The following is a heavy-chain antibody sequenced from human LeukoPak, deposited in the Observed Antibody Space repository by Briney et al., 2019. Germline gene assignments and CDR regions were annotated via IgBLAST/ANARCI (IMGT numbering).Heavy chain of an antibody. J-gene: IGHJ4*02. D-gene: IGHD3-10*01. CDR1: GFTFSSYW. V-gene: IGHV3-7*01. CDR3: ARCGWFGGLLSHPFDY. Sequence: QAGGSLRLSCAASGFTFSSYWMSWVRQTPGKGLEWVANIKEDGSEKHYVDSVQGRFTIYRDSAKNSLYLQMNSLRAEDTAVYYCARCGWFGGLLSHPFDYWGQGTLVTVSP. CDR2: IKEDGSEK.